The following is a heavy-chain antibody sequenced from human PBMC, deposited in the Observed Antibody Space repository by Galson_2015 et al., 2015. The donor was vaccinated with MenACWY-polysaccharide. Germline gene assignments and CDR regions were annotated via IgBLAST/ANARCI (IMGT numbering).Heavy chain of an antibody. V-gene: IGHV4-39*07. Sequence: ETLSLTCTVSGDSISSSNSYWDWIRQPPGKGLEWIGTTSYSGTTYYKPSLKSRVTISVDTSKNQFSLKLTSVIAADTAFYYCARADRTDFGVPTVVTTGGDNAFHIWGRGTMVTVSS. CDR3: ARADRTDFGVPTVVTTGGDNAFHI. D-gene: IGHD3-3*01. CDR2: TSYSGTT. J-gene: IGHJ3*02. CDR1: GDSISSSNSY.